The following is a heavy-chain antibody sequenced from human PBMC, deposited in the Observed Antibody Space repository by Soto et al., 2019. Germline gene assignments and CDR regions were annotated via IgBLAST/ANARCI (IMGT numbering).Heavy chain of an antibody. D-gene: IGHD3-10*01. CDR3: ASGAQRWFPYFFDS. J-gene: IGHJ4*02. CDR2: IIPYYNTL. CDR1: EGTFNSYA. Sequence: QAQVVQSGAEVRKPGSSVKLSCKASEGTFNSYAIAWVRQAPGQGLEWMGGIIPYYNTLNYAQKFQDRVTIPADRSTDPGFMERGSPRSCGPAVLFCASGAQRWFPYFFDSWAQGTLVTVSS. V-gene: IGHV1-69*01.